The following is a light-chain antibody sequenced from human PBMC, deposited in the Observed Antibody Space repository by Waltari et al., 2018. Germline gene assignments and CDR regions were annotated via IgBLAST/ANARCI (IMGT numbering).Light chain of an antibody. CDR2: LGS. CDR3: MQARQTPFT. CDR1: QSLRHLNGYNY. Sequence: EIVMTQSPLSLSVTPGEPASISCRSSQSLRHLNGYNYLDWYLQKLGQSPKLLIYLGSSRASGVPGRFTGSGSGTDFTLLISRVEADDVGVYYCMQARQTPFTFGQGTKSEI. J-gene: IGKJ2*01. V-gene: IGKV2-28*01.